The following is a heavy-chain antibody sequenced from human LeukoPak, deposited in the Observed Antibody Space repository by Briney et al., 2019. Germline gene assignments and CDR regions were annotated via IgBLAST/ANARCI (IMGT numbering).Heavy chain of an antibody. V-gene: IGHV4-61*02. CDR3: ARDLLDFYDSSGYFPHDAFDI. D-gene: IGHD3-22*01. CDR2: IYTSGST. CDR1: GGSISSGSYY. Sequence: SETLSLTCTVSGGSISSGSYYWSWIRQPAGKGLEWIGRIYTSGSTNYNPSLKSRVTISVDTSKNQFSLKLSSVTAADTAVYYCARDLLDFYDSSGYFPHDAFDIWGQGTMVTVSS. J-gene: IGHJ3*02.